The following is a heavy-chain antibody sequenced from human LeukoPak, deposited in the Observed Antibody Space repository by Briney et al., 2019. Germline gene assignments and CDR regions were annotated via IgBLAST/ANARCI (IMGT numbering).Heavy chain of an antibody. CDR3: AIHLYYDLTTGIHH. V-gene: IGHV1-18*04. CDR1: GYTFTGYY. J-gene: IGHJ1*01. Sequence: ASVKVSCKASGYTFTGYYMHWVRQAPGQGLQWMGWINGYNGYTNYAQKFQGRVTMTTDTSTSTAYMELRSLTSDDTAVYYRAIHLYYDLTTGIHHWGQGTLVTVSS. D-gene: IGHD3-22*01. CDR2: INGYNGYT.